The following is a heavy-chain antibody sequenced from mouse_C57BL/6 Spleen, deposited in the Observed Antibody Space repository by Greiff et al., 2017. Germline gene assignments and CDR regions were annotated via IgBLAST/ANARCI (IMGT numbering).Heavy chain of an antibody. V-gene: IGHV1-15*01. D-gene: IGHD1-1*01. J-gene: IGHJ1*03. Sequence: VQLVESGAELVRPGASVTLSCKASGYTFTDYEMHWVKQTPVHGLEWIGAIDPETGGTAYNQKFKGKAILTADKSSSTAYMELRSLTSEDSAVYYCTSTTPVVWGTGTTVTVSS. CDR2: IDPETGGT. CDR3: TSTTPVV. CDR1: GYTFTDYE.